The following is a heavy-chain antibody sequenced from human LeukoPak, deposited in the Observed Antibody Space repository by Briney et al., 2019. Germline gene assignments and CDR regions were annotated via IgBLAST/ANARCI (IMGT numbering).Heavy chain of an antibody. J-gene: IGHJ6*03. CDR2: ISYDGSNK. CDR1: GFTFSSYA. V-gene: IGHV3-30-3*01. CDR3: ARVALIYYYYMDV. Sequence: GSLRLSCAASGFTFSSYAMHWVRQAPGKGLEWVAVISYDGSNKYYADSVKGRFTISRDNSKNTLYLQMNSLRAEDTAVYYCARVALIYYYYMDVWGKGTTVTVSS. D-gene: IGHD2-8*01.